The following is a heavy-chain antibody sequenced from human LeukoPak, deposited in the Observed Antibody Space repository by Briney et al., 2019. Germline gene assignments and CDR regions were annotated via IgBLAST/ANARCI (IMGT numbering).Heavy chain of an antibody. V-gene: IGHV3-23*01. CDR1: GFTFTSYS. CDR2: ISGSVVTA. D-gene: IGHD3-22*01. Sequence: GGSLRLSCAASGFTFTSYSMNWVRQAPGKGLEWVSAISGSVVTAYYADSVQGRFTISRDNSKNTLYLQMNSLRAEDTAVYYCAKEGDTSVGNYFDYWGQGTLVTVSS. J-gene: IGHJ4*02. CDR3: AKEGDTSVGNYFDY.